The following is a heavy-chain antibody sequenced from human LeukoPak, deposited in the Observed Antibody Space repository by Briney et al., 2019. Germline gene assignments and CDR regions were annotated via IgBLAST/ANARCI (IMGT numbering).Heavy chain of an antibody. J-gene: IGHJ4*02. CDR1: GGSISSSSYY. V-gene: IGHV4-61*02. CDR3: ARANYDGSDY. CDR2: IYTSGTT. D-gene: IGHD3-22*01. Sequence: SETLSLTCTVSGGSISSSSYYWSWIRQPAGKGLEWIGRIYTSGTTNYNPSLKSRVTMSVDTSKNQFSLKMRSVTAADTAVYYCARANYDGSDYWGQGTLVTVSS.